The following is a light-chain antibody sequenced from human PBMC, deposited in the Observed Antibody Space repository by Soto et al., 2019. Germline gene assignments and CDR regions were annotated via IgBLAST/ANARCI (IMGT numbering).Light chain of an antibody. CDR2: DVF. V-gene: IGKV1-5*01. CDR3: QHYNDYSSWS. CDR1: QSVSTW. J-gene: IGKJ1*01. Sequence: DIQMAQSPSTLSASVGDRVTITCRASQSVSTWLAWYQQKPGQAPKLLIYDVFTLTSGVPSRFSGSGSGTEFTLTISGLQPXDFATYYCQHYNDYSSWSFGQGTKV.